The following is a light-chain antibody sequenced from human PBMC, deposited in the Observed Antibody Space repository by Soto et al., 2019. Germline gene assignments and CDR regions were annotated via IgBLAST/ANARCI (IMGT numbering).Light chain of an antibody. J-gene: IGLJ3*02. CDR2: EVS. V-gene: IGLV2-14*01. CDR3: CSYTSSRTLV. Sequence: QSALTQPASVSGSPGQSISISCTGTSSDVGGYNYVSWYRQYPGKALKMMINEVSNRPSGISNRFSGSKSGNTASLTISGLQPEDEADYYCCSYTSSRTLVFGGGTKVTVL. CDR1: SSDVGGYNY.